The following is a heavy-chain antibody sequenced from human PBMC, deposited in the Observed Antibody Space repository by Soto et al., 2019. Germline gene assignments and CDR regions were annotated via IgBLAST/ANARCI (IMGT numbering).Heavy chain of an antibody. Sequence: QVQLVQSGAEVKEPGDSVRVSCEASGYTFTAYYIHWVRQVPGQGLEWMGWINPKFGDTTYAQDFQGRVTMTREMSISTVYMELSRLTSDDTAIYYCARNMDYYYGPGSGNGHGVWGQGTTVTVFS. CDR1: GYTFTAYY. CDR2: INPKFGDT. D-gene: IGHD3-10*01. J-gene: IGHJ6*02. CDR3: ARNMDYYYGPGSGNGHGV. V-gene: IGHV1-2*02.